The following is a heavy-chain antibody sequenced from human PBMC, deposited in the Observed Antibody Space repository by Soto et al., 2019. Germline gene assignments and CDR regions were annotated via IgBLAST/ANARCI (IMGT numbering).Heavy chain of an antibody. Sequence: PGGSLRLSCAASGFSFSRHSMNWVRQAPGKGLEWVSSISPTSGSIGYADSVKGRFTISRDNAKNSLYLQMNSLRAEDTAVYYCAKDSDILTGYYWYRPVDYWGQGTLVTVSS. D-gene: IGHD3-9*01. V-gene: IGHV3-21*04. CDR3: AKDSDILTGYYWYRPVDY. J-gene: IGHJ4*02. CDR2: ISPTSGSI. CDR1: GFSFSRHS.